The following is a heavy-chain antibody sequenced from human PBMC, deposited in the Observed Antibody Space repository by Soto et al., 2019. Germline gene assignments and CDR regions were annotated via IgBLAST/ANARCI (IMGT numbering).Heavy chain of an antibody. Sequence: PGGSLRLSCAASGFTFSSYAMSWVRQAPGKGLEWVSAISGSGGSTYYADSVKGRFTISRDNSKNTLYLQMNSLRAEDTAVYYCAQRSYYDFWSGWNYWGQGTLVTVSS. CDR1: GFTFSSYA. CDR2: ISGSGGST. J-gene: IGHJ4*02. V-gene: IGHV3-23*01. D-gene: IGHD3-3*01. CDR3: AQRSYYDFWSGWNY.